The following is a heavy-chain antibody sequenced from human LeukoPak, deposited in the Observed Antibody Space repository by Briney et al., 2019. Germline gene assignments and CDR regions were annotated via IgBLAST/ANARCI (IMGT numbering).Heavy chain of an antibody. CDR1: GYTFTNYG. V-gene: IGHV1-18*01. CDR2: ISAYNGNT. Sequence: APVKVSCKASGYTFTNYGFTWVRQAPGQGLEWMGWISAYNGNTNYAQKFQGRVTMTTDTSTSTAYMELRSLRSDDTAVYYCARDLAGDYGDYWGQGTLVTVSS. D-gene: IGHD3-10*01. CDR3: ARDLAGDYGDY. J-gene: IGHJ4*02.